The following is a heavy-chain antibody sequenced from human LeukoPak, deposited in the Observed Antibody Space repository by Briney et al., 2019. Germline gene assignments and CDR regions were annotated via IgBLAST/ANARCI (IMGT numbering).Heavy chain of an antibody. J-gene: IGHJ3*02. CDR2: INPNSGGT. CDR3: ALRITSPRTNREI. Sequence: ASVKVSCKASGYTFTGYYMHWVRQAPGQGLEWMGWINPNSGGTNYAQKFQGRVTMARDTSISTAYMELSRLRSDDTAVYYCALRITSPRTNREIWGQGTMVTVSS. D-gene: IGHD3-16*01. CDR1: GYTFTGYY. V-gene: IGHV1-2*02.